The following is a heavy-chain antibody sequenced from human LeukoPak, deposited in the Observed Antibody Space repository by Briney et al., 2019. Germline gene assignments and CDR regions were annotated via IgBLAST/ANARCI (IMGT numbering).Heavy chain of an antibody. CDR2: LIPVFGRA. CDR3: ARGTPYYYYMDV. Sequence: ASVKVSCKASGDSFSKYAVSWVRQAPGQGLEWMGGLIPVFGRAIYAEKFQGRVTITADESTSTAYMELSSLRSEDTAVYYCARGTPYYYYMDVWGKGTTVTVSS. J-gene: IGHJ6*03. CDR1: GDSFSKYA. V-gene: IGHV1-69*01.